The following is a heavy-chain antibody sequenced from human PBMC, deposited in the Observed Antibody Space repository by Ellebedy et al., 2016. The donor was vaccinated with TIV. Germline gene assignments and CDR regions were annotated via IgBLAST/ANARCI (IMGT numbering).Heavy chain of an antibody. CDR1: GFTFSSYS. Sequence: GGSLRLXXAASGFTFSSYSMNWVRQAPGKGLEWVSSISSSSSYIYYADSVKGRFTISRDNAKNSLYLQMNSLRAEDTAVYYCARDKGLLTVGEDYWGQGTLVTVSS. D-gene: IGHD4-23*01. V-gene: IGHV3-21*01. CDR3: ARDKGLLTVGEDY. CDR2: ISSSSSYI. J-gene: IGHJ4*02.